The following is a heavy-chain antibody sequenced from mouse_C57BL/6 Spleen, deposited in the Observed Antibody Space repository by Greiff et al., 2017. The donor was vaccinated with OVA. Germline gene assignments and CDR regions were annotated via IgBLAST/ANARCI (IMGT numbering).Heavy chain of an antibody. D-gene: IGHD2-1*01. CDR1: GYSFPDYN. Sequence: EVQLQQSGPELVKPGASVTISCKASGYSFPDYNMNWVKQSNGKSLEWIGEINPNYGTTNYNQKFKGKATVTVDKSSSTAYMQLSSLTSEDSAVYYCASGGPYGNYGYWGQGTTLTVSS. V-gene: IGHV1-39*01. J-gene: IGHJ2*01. CDR3: ASGGPYGNYGY. CDR2: INPNYGTT.